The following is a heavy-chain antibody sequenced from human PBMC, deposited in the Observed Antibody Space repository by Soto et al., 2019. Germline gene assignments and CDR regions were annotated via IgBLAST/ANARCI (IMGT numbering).Heavy chain of an antibody. CDR3: LSSEQQLAAYYYYGMDV. CDR1: GFTFSSYA. Sequence: PGGSLRLSCAASGFTFSSYAMSWVRQAPGKGLEWVSAISGSGGSTYYADSVKGRFTISRDNSKNTLYLQMNSLRAEDTAVYYCLSSEQQLAAYYYYGMDVWGPGNTATVPS. J-gene: IGHJ6*02. D-gene: IGHD6-13*01. CDR2: ISGSGGST. V-gene: IGHV3-23*01.